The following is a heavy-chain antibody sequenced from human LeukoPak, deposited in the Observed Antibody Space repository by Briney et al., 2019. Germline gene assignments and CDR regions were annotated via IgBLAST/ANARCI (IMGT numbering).Heavy chain of an antibody. J-gene: IGHJ3*02. Sequence: PGGSLRLSCAASGFTFDDYSMHWVRQAPGKCLEWVSGISWNSGSIGYADSVKGRFTISRDNAKNSLYLQMSSLRAEDMALYYCTIGSGTYRVAFDIWGQGTMVTVSS. CDR1: GFTFDDYS. CDR2: ISWNSGSI. CDR3: TIGSGTYRVAFDI. D-gene: IGHD1-26*01. V-gene: IGHV3-9*03.